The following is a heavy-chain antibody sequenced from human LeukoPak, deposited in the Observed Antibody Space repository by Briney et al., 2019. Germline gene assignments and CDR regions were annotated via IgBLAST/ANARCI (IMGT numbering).Heavy chain of an antibody. CDR2: ISGSGGST. J-gene: IGHJ4*02. CDR1: GFTVTSSY. D-gene: IGHD6-6*01. Sequence: GGSLRLSCAASGFTVTSSYMSWVRQAPGKGLEWVSAISGSGGSTYYADSVKGRFTISRDNSKNTLYLQMNSLRAEDTAVYYCAKGGASSIAARRASDYWGQGTLVTVSS. V-gene: IGHV3-23*01. CDR3: AKGGASSIAARRASDY.